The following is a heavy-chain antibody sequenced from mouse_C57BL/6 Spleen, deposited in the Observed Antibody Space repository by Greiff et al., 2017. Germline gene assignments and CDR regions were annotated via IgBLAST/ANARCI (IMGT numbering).Heavy chain of an antibody. J-gene: IGHJ4*01. CDR2: IYPRDGST. Sequence: VQLQQSDAELVKPGASVKISCTASGYAFTDHTIHWMKQRPEQGLEWIGYIYPRDGSTEYNEKFKGKATLTADTSSSTTYMQLNSLTSEDSAVYFYGGDIYDGYPDYAMDYWGQGTSVTVSS. D-gene: IGHD2-2*01. V-gene: IGHV1-78*01. CDR3: GGDIYDGYPDYAMDY. CDR1: GYAFTDHT.